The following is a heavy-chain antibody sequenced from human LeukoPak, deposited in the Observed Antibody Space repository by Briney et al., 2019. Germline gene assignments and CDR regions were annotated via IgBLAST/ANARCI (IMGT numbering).Heavy chain of an antibody. Sequence: PSETLSLTCTVSGGSISTFYWSWIRQPPGKGLEWIGFIYHSGSTDYNPSLKSRGTISVDTSKNQFSLKLRSVTAADTAVYYCARTNYYGSGSYYPDFWGQGTLVTVSS. CDR1: GGSISTFY. D-gene: IGHD3-10*01. CDR3: ARTNYYGSGSYYPDF. J-gene: IGHJ4*02. CDR2: IYHSGST. V-gene: IGHV4-59*08.